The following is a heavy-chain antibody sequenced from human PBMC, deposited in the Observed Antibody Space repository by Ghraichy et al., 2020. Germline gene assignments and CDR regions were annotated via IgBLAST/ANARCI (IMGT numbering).Heavy chain of an antibody. J-gene: IGHJ5*02. D-gene: IGHD3-10*01. CDR3: ARHRQGGSTPHYFDP. V-gene: IGHV4-34*01. CDR1: GGSSKTYN. Sequence: SETLSLTCAVSGGSSKTYNYAWLRQPPGGGLEWIGGINDRGTTEDNSSLESRVSMSVDAAQRRLTLKVTSLTGADSAVYFCARHRQGGSTPHYFDPWGPG. CDR2: INDRGTT.